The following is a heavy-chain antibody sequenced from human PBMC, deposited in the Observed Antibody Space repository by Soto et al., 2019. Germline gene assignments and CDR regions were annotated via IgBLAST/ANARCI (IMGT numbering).Heavy chain of an antibody. CDR2: ISGSGGST. J-gene: IGHJ1*01. CDR1: GFTFSSYA. V-gene: IGHV3-23*01. CDR3: GKASSGWSEYFQQ. Sequence: PGGSLRLSCAASGFTFSSYAMSWVRQAPGKGPEWVSAISGSGGSTYYADSVKGRFTISRDNSKNTLYLQMNSLRAEDTAVYYCGKASSGWSEYFQQWGQRTLVSVSS. D-gene: IGHD6-19*01.